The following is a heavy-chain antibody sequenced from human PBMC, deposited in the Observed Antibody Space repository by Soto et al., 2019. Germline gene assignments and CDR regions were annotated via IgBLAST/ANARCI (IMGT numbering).Heavy chain of an antibody. D-gene: IGHD5-18*01. CDR1: GFTFTSFA. CDR3: AKMTSGSYGRNYGMDV. Sequence: GGSLRLSCAASGFTFTSFAVSWVRQAPGKGLEWVSALPERGSSPYYADSVKGRFTISRDNSKNSLYLQMNSLRAEDTAVYYCAKMTSGSYGRNYGMDVWGQGTTVTVSS. CDR2: LPERGSSP. J-gene: IGHJ6*02. V-gene: IGHV3-23*01.